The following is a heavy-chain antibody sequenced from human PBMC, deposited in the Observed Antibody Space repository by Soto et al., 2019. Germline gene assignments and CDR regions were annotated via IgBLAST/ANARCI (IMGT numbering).Heavy chain of an antibody. V-gene: IGHV1-69*13. CDR1: GGTFSSYA. D-gene: IGHD3-10*01. CDR3: ARGRTWWFGELSYYYYGMDV. CDR2: IIPIFGTA. J-gene: IGHJ6*02. Sequence: ASVKVSCKASGGTFSSYAISWVRQAPGQGLEWMGGIIPIFGTANYAQKFQGRVTITADESTSTAYMELSSLRSEDTAVYYCARGRTWWFGELSYYYYGMDVWGQGTTVTVSS.